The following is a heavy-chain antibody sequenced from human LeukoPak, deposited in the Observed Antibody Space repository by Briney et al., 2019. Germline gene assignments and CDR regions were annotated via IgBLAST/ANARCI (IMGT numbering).Heavy chain of an antibody. J-gene: IGHJ4*02. D-gene: IGHD3-22*01. Sequence: PGGSLRLSCAASGFTFSSYAMSWVRQAPGKGLEWVSAISGSGGSTYYADSVKGRFTIPRDNSKNTLYLQMNSLRAEDTAVYYCAKDLGYYDRPSFDYWGQGTLVTVSS. CDR2: ISGSGGST. V-gene: IGHV3-23*01. CDR1: GFTFSSYA. CDR3: AKDLGYYDRPSFDY.